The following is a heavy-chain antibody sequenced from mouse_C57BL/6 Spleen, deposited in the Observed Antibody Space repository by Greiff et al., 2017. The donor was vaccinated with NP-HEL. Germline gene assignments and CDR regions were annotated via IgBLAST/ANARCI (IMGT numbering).Heavy chain of an antibody. J-gene: IGHJ3*01. V-gene: IGHV14-1*01. CDR1: GFNIKDYY. Sequence: VQLKQSGAELVRPGASVKLSCTASGFNIKDYYMHWVKQRPEQGLEWIGRIDPEDGDTEYAPKFQGKATMTADTSSNTAYLQLSSLTSEDTAVYYCTNLDYYGSSRGFAYWGQGTLVTVSA. CDR2: IDPEDGDT. CDR3: TNLDYYGSSRGFAY. D-gene: IGHD1-1*01.